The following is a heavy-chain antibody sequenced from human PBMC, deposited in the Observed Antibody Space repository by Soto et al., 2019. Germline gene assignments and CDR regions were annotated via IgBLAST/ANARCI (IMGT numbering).Heavy chain of an antibody. CDR2: IYYSGST. J-gene: IGHJ5*02. D-gene: IGHD3-16*02. CDR1: GGSISSSSYY. CDR3: ARVHYDYVWGSYRPGWFDP. V-gene: IGHV4-39*01. Sequence: SETLSLTCTVSGGSISSSSYYWGWIRQPPGKGLEWIGSIYYSGSTYYNPSLKSRVTISVDTSKNQFSLKLSSVTAADTAVYYRARVHYDYVWGSYRPGWFDPWGQGTLVTVSS.